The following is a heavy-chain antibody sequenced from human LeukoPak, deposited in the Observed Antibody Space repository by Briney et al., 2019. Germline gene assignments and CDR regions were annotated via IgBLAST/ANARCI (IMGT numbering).Heavy chain of an antibody. CDR3: ARDRGSSSSGLTLYYYYYMDV. D-gene: IGHD6-6*01. V-gene: IGHV1-2*02. CDR1: GYTFTSYA. CDR2: INPNSGGT. Sequence: ASVKVSCKASGYTFTSYAMNWVRQAPGQGLEWMGWINPNSGGTNYAQKFQGRVTMTRDTSISTAYMELSRLRSDDTAVYYCARDRGSSSSGLTLYYYYYMDVWGKGTTVTVSS. J-gene: IGHJ6*03.